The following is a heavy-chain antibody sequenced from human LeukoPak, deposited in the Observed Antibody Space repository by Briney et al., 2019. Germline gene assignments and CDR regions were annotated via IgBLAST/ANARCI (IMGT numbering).Heavy chain of an antibody. J-gene: IGHJ4*02. Sequence: GGSLRLSCKASGFTFSKYGMHCVRLAPGRGLEWVAVVSFDGGNKFYADSVKGRFTISRDNSNNMVYLQMNSLMIDDTGVYYCANNYRHYGGNPAHWGQGTLVTVSS. CDR2: VSFDGGNK. CDR3: ANNYRHYGGNPAH. V-gene: IGHV3-30*18. CDR1: GFTFSKYG. D-gene: IGHD4-23*01.